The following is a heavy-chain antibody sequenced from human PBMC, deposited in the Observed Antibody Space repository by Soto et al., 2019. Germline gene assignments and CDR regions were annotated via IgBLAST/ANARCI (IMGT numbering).Heavy chain of an antibody. V-gene: IGHV1-69*13. J-gene: IGHJ5*02. D-gene: IGHD1-26*01. Sequence: GASVKVSCKASGGTFSSYAISWVRQAPGQGLEWMGGIIPIFGTANYAQKFQGRVTITADESTSTAYMELSSLRSEDTAVYYCARGPSRGSYAWYDPWGQGTLVTVSS. CDR1: GGTFSSYA. CDR2: IIPIFGTA. CDR3: ARGPSRGSYAWYDP.